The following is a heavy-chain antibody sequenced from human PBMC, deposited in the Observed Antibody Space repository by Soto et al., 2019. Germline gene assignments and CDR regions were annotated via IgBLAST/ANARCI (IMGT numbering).Heavy chain of an antibody. CDR3: VRDPSRGNECAPDVDL. V-gene: IGHV3-48*01. CDR1: GFSLYNYA. J-gene: IGHJ2*01. Sequence: EVQLVESGGGLVQPGGSLRLSCAASGFSLYNYAMDWVRQAPGPGLELVSYISLSSANIHYADSVRGRSTVSRDNAKNSLYLQMNSLRAEATAVYYCVRDPSRGNECAPDVDLWGRGTLVTVSS. CDR2: ISLSSANI. D-gene: IGHD1-1*01.